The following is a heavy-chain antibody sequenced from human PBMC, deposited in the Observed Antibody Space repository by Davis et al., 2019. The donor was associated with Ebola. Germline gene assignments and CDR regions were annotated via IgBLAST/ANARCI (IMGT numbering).Heavy chain of an antibody. J-gene: IGHJ6*02. CDR1: GFTFSSYA. CDR2: ISGSGGST. CDR3: AKTTAYGSGSYYYYYYGMDV. D-gene: IGHD3-10*01. V-gene: IGHV3-23*01. Sequence: PGGSLRLSCAASGFTFSSYAMSWVRQAPGKGLEWVSAISGSGGSTYYADSVKGRFTISRDNSKNTLYLQMNSLRAEDTAVYYCAKTTAYGSGSYYYYYYGMDVWGQGTTVTVSS.